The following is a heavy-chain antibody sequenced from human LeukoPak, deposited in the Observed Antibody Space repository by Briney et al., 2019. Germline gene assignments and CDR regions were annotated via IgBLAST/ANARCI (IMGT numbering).Heavy chain of an antibody. CDR2: IDAGNGNT. J-gene: IGHJ3*02. Sequence: GASVKVSCKASGYTFTSYAMHWVRQAPGQRLEWMGWIDAGNGNTKYSQEFQGRVTITRDTSASTAYMELSSLRSEDMAVYYCARGLSPDSSSWYSTRTKDAFDIWGQGTMVTVSS. D-gene: IGHD6-13*01. CDR3: ARGLSPDSSSWYSTRTKDAFDI. CDR1: GYTFTSYA. V-gene: IGHV1-3*03.